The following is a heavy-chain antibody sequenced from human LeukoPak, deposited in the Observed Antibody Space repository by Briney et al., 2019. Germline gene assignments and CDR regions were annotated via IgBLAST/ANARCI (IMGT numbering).Heavy chain of an antibody. CDR2: IYFSGHT. D-gene: IGHD5-12*01. CDR1: GTSINDYY. CDR3: AEGHGYSGHALVY. Sequence: SETLSLTCTVSGTSINDYYWRWIRQPPGRRREWIGYIYFSGHTNYSPPLKSRVTMSLDAPRDHFSLQLNSVTAADTAVYYCAEGHGYSGHALVYWGQGILVTVSS. J-gene: IGHJ4*02. V-gene: IGHV4-59*01.